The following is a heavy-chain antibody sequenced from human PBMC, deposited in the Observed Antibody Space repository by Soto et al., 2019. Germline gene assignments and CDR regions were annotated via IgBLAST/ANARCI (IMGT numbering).Heavy chain of an antibody. D-gene: IGHD6-6*01. J-gene: IGHJ6*02. CDR1: GFTFSSYS. CDR3: ASEYSSSGLGYYYGMDV. Sequence: GGSLRLSCAASGFTFSSYSMNWVRQAPGKGLEWVSSISSSSSYIYYADSVKGRFTISRDNAKNSLYLQMNSLRAEDTAVYYCASEYSSSGLGYYYGMDVWGQGTTVTVSS. CDR2: ISSSSSYI. V-gene: IGHV3-21*01.